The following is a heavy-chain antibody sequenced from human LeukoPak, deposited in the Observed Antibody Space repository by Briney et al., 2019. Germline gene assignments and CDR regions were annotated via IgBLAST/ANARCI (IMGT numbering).Heavy chain of an antibody. Sequence: GGSLRLSCAPSGFTFSNYWMHWVRQAPGKGLVWVSRINSDGSSTSYADSVKGRFAISRDNAKNTLYLQMNSLRAEDTAVYYCASFAYSSGWYSWGKGTLVTVSS. CDR2: INSDGSST. CDR3: ASFAYSSGWYS. D-gene: IGHD6-19*01. CDR1: GFTFSNYW. J-gene: IGHJ4*02. V-gene: IGHV3-74*01.